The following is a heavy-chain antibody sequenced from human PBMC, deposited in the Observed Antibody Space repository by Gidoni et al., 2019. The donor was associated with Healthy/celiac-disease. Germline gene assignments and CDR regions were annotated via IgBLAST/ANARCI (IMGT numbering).Heavy chain of an antibody. D-gene: IGHD3-22*01. CDR3: AKDQGNYYHSSGYSTPGYWYFDL. Sequence: EVQLLESGGGLVQPGGPLRLSCAASGFTFSSYAMSWVRQAPGKGLEWVSTISGNGGSTYYADSVKGRFIISRDNSKNTLYLQMNSLRAEDTAVYYCAKDQGNYYHSSGYSTPGYWYFDLWGRGTLVTVSS. V-gene: IGHV3-23*01. CDR1: GFTFSSYA. CDR2: ISGNGGST. J-gene: IGHJ2*01.